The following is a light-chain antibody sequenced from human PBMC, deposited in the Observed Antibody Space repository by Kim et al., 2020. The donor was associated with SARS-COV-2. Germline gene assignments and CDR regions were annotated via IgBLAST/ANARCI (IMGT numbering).Light chain of an antibody. Sequence: EIVLTQSPATLSLSPGERATLTCRASQSVSSHLAWYQQKPGQAPRLLIHDASNRATGIPARFSGSGSGTDFTLTISSLEPEDFAVYYCQQRSNWLTFGEGTKVDIK. CDR2: DAS. CDR1: QSVSSH. CDR3: QQRSNWLT. V-gene: IGKV3-11*01. J-gene: IGKJ4*01.